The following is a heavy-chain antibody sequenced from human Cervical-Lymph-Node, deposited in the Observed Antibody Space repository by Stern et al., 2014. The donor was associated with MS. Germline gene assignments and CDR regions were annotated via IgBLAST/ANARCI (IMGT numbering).Heavy chain of an antibody. J-gene: IGHJ3*02. D-gene: IGHD3-22*01. CDR1: GYSFSNFW. CDR3: VSRRDSGCYDTFDI. CDR2: IYPGDCDT. Sequence: EVHLVESGAEVKKPGESLKISCKASGYSFSNFWIGWVRQMPGKGLEWMGIIYPGDCDTTYSPSFQGPVTFSDDEAISNPYLPWRSLNASDTAMYYCVSRRDSGCYDTFDIWGQGTMVIVSS. V-gene: IGHV5-51*01.